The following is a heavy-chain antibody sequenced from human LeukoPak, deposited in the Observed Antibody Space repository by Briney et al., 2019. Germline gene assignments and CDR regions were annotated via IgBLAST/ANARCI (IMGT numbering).Heavy chain of an antibody. CDR1: GYTFTGHY. CDR3: ARDQVARDIVLVLAVTGTIDY. D-gene: IGHD2-15*01. CDR2: INPNSGGT. Sequence: ASVKVSCKASGYTFTGHYIHWVRQAPGQGLEWMGWINPNSGGTTYAQKFQGRVTMTRDTSISTAYMELNNLRSDDTAVYYCARDQVARDIVLVLAVTGTIDYWGQGTLVTVSS. V-gene: IGHV1-2*02. J-gene: IGHJ4*02.